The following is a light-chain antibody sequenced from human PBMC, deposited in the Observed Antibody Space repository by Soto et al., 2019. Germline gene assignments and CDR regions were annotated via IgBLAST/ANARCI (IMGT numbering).Light chain of an antibody. CDR2: GNT. Sequence: QSVLTQPPSVSGAPGQRVTISCSGGSSNIGADYDVHWYQQLPGKAPKLLIYGNTNRPSGVPDRFSGSKSGSTASLAISGLQAEDEADYFCQSYNSTRKRGVFGPGTKLTVL. CDR1: SSNIGADYD. V-gene: IGLV1-40*01. CDR3: QSYNSTRKRGV. J-gene: IGLJ1*01.